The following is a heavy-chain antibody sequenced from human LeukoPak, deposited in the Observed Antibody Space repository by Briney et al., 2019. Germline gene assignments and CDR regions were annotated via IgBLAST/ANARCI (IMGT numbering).Heavy chain of an antibody. Sequence: ASVKVSCKASGYTFTSYDINWVRQATGQGLEWMGWMNPNSGNTGYAQKFQGRVTMTRNTSISTACMELSSLRSEDTAVYYCARGFKYYDFWSGYYSDYMDVWGKGTTVTVSS. CDR2: MNPNSGNT. D-gene: IGHD3-3*01. CDR3: ARGFKYYDFWSGYYSDYMDV. CDR1: GYTFTSYD. V-gene: IGHV1-8*01. J-gene: IGHJ6*03.